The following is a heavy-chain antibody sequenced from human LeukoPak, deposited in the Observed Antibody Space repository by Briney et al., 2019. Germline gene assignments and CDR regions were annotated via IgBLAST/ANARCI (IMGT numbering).Heavy chain of an antibody. Sequence: SETLSLTCAVYGGSFSGYYWSWIRQPPGKGLEWIGEINHSGSTNYNPSLKSRVTTSVDTSKNQFSLKLSSVTAADTAVYYCARGDFYRYYFDYWGQGTLVTVSS. CDR2: INHSGST. D-gene: IGHD2/OR15-2a*01. V-gene: IGHV4-34*01. CDR1: GGSFSGYY. J-gene: IGHJ4*02. CDR3: ARGDFYRYYFDY.